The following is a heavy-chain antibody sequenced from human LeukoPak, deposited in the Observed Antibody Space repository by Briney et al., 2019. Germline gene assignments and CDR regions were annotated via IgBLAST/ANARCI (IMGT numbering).Heavy chain of an antibody. CDR2: IYSGGST. CDR3: ARDFMATITDY. J-gene: IGHJ4*02. CDR1: GFTVSDNH. Sequence: GGSLRLSCAASGFTVSDNHMSWVRQAPGKGLEWVSVIYSGGSTYYADSVKGRFTISRDNSKNTLYLQMNSLRAEDTAVYYCARDFMATITDYWGQGTLVTVSS. D-gene: IGHD5-24*01. V-gene: IGHV3-66*01.